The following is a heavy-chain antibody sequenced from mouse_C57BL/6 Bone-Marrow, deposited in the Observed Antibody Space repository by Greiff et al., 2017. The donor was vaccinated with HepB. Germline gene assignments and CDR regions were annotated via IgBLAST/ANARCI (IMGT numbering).Heavy chain of an antibody. V-gene: IGHV1-75*01. D-gene: IGHD2-4*01. CDR2: IFPGSGST. Sequence: QVQLQQSGPELVKPGASVKISCKASGYTFTDYYINWVKQRPGQGLEWIGWIFPGSGSTYYNEKFKGKATLTVDKSSSTAYMVLSSLTSEDSAVYFCAREDYYDYDGAWFAYWGQGTLVTVSA. CDR3: AREDYYDYDGAWFAY. CDR1: GYTFTDYY. J-gene: IGHJ3*01.